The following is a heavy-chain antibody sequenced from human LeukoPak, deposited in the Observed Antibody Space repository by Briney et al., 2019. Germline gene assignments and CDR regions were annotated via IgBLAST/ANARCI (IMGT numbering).Heavy chain of an antibody. Sequence: ASVKVSCKASGYTFTGYYMHWVRQAPGQGLEWMGWIDPNSGGTNYAQKFQGRVTMTRDTSISTAYMVLNRLRSDDTAVYYCARGGIMPTFGGIIPPNWFDPWGQGTLVTVSS. CDR3: ARGGIMPTFGGIIPPNWFDP. CDR1: GYTFTGYY. V-gene: IGHV1-2*02. J-gene: IGHJ5*02. CDR2: IDPNSGGT. D-gene: IGHD3-16*01.